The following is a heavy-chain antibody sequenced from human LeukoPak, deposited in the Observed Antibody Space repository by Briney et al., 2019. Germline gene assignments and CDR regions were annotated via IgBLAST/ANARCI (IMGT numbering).Heavy chain of an antibody. CDR2: ISDRGST. CDR3: ARGVGYDFWSGYRVYFDN. CDR1: GGSLSSGGFY. J-gene: IGHJ4*02. V-gene: IGHV4-31*03. Sequence: KPSETLSLTCTVSGGSLSSGGFYWNWIRQHPEKGLEWIGYISDRGSTYYNPSLKSRLAISVETSKNQLSLKLSSVTAADTAVYYCARGVGYDFWSGYRVYFDNGRQGTLVTVSS. D-gene: IGHD3-3*01.